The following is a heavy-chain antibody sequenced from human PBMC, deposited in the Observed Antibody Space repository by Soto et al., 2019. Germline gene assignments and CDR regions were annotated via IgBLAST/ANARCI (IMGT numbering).Heavy chain of an antibody. CDR1: GFTFRNHW. CDR3: VRGTYSAY. CDR2: IKQDGSEK. Sequence: GGSLRLSCAASGFTFRNHWMSWVRQAPGKGLEWVANIKQDGSEKNYVDSVTGRFTISRDNAKNSLFLQINSLRTEDTAVYFCVRGTYSAYWGQGTLVTVSS. J-gene: IGHJ4*02. D-gene: IGHD1-26*01. V-gene: IGHV3-7*01.